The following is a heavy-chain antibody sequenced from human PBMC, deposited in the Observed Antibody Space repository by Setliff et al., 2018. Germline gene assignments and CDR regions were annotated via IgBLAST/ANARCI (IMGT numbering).Heavy chain of an antibody. D-gene: IGHD3-10*01. CDR3: AASRAYTGAVEEWFLPKTFDF. CDR1: GDSISSSSYY. V-gene: IGHV4-39*07. Sequence: SETLSLTCSVSGDSISSSSYYWGWTRQPPGKGLEWIGSVYSPGSTYYNPSLKDRVTISVDTSKNQFSLKLSSVTAADAALYYCAASRAYTGAVEEWFLPKTFDFWGQGSPVTVSS. J-gene: IGHJ4*02. CDR2: VYSPGST.